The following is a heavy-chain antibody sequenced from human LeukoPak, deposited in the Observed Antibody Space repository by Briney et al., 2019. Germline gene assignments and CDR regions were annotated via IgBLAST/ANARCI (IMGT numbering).Heavy chain of an antibody. J-gene: IGHJ4*02. CDR2: ISSSSSYI. V-gene: IGHV3-21*01. CDR1: GFTFSSYS. Sequence: GGSLRLSCAASGFTFSSYSMNWVRQAPGKGLEWVSCISSSSSYIYYADSVKGRFTISRDNAKNSLYLQMNSLRAEDTAVYYCARERVGYSYGATCFDYWGQGTLVTVSS. D-gene: IGHD5-18*01. CDR3: ARERVGYSYGATCFDY.